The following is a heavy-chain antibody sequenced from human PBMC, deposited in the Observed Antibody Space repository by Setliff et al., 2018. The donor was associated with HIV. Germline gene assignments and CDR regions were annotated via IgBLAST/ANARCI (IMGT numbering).Heavy chain of an antibody. D-gene: IGHD2-8*01. CDR1: RGPISRFY. Sequence: SETLSLTCIVSRGPISRFYWSWIRQPPGKGLEWIGYIHYSGATNYNPSLKSRVTISLDTSRTQFSPRLSSVTAADTAVYYCARHSPNVGVRGDAFDIWGQGTVVTVSS. V-gene: IGHV4-59*08. CDR3: ARHSPNVGVRGDAFDI. J-gene: IGHJ3*02. CDR2: IHYSGAT.